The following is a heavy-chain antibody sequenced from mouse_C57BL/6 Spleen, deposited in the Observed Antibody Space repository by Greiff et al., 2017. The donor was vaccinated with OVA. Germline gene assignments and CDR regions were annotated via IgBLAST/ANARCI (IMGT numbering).Heavy chain of an antibody. J-gene: IGHJ4*01. CDR3: TRDDSYYYGSSLYAMDY. CDR2: ISSGGDYI. V-gene: IGHV5-9-1*02. CDR1: GFTFSSYA. D-gene: IGHD1-1*01. Sequence: EVQLVESGEGLVKPGGSLKLSCAASGFTFSSYAMSWVRQTPEKRLEWVAYISSGGDYIYYADTVKGRFTISRDNARNTLYLQMSSLKSEDTAMYYCTRDDSYYYGSSLYAMDYWGQGTSVTVSS.